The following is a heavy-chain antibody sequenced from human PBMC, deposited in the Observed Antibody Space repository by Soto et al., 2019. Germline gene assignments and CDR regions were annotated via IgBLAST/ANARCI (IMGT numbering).Heavy chain of an antibody. Sequence: HPGGSLRLSCAASGFTFSSYAMSWVRQAPGKGLEWVSAISGSGGSTYYADSVKGRFTISRDNSKNTLYLQMNSLRAEDTAVYYCAKSSWVTTVAMRYYFDYWGRGTLVTVSS. D-gene: IGHD4-17*01. J-gene: IGHJ4*02. CDR2: ISGSGGST. V-gene: IGHV3-23*01. CDR3: AKSSWVTTVAMRYYFDY. CDR1: GFTFSSYA.